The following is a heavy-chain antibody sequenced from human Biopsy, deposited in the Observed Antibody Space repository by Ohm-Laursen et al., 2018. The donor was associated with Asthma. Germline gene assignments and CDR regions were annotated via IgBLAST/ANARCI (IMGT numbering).Heavy chain of an antibody. Sequence: TLSLTCTVSGGSINIGDYYWSWIRQHPGKGLEWIGYIYYSGSTYYNPSLKSRVSILIDTSKNQFSLRLSSVTAADTAVYYCARTTCGDDGFDPWGQGTLVTVSS. CDR1: GGSINIGDYY. CDR3: ARTTCGDDGFDP. V-gene: IGHV4-31*03. CDR2: IYYSGST. D-gene: IGHD4-17*01. J-gene: IGHJ5*02.